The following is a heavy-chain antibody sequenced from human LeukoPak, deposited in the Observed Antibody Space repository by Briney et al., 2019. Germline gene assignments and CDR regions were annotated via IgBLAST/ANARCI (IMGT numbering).Heavy chain of an antibody. Sequence: PGGSLRLSCAASGFTFSSYEMNWVRQAPGKGLEWVSYISSSGGSIYYADSVKGRFTSSRDNTKNSLYLQMNSLRAEDTVVYYCARGRIRFDYWGQGTLVTVSS. V-gene: IGHV3-48*03. D-gene: IGHD2-21*01. CDR3: ARGRIRFDY. CDR1: GFTFSSYE. CDR2: ISSSGGSI. J-gene: IGHJ4*02.